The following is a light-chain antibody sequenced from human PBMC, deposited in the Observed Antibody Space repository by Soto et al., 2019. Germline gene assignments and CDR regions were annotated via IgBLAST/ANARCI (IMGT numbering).Light chain of an antibody. CDR3: MQALQTPLA. J-gene: IGKJ4*01. CDR2: FGS. CDR1: QSLLHSNGYNY. Sequence: DIIMTQSPLSLPVTPGEPASISCRSSQSLLHSNGYNYLHWYLQKPGQPPQLLIYFGSNRASGVRDRFSGSGSGTDFTLKISRVEAEDVGLYYCMQALQTPLAFGGGTKVEL. V-gene: IGKV2-28*01.